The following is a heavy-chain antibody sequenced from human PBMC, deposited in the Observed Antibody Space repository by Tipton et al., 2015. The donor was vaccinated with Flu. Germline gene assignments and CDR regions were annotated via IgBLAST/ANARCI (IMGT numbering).Heavy chain of an antibody. Sequence: QLVQSGAEVKKPGASLKVSCKASGYTFSDYYVHWVRQAPGQGLEWMGWINPNSGGTKNGKKFQGRVTMTGDTSITTVYMEMSRLTFDDTAVYYCARRTYDSWGQGTLVTVSP. D-gene: IGHD1/OR15-1a*01. J-gene: IGHJ4*02. V-gene: IGHV1-2*02. CDR1: GYTFSDYY. CDR3: ARRTYDS. CDR2: INPNSGGT.